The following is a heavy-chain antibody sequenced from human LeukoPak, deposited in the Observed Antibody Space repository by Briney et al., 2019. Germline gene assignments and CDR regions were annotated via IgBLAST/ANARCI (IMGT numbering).Heavy chain of an antibody. CDR3: ALTAMFAFDI. CDR2: INHSGST. Sequence: SETLSLTCAVYGGSFSGYYWSWIRQPPGKGLEWIGEINHSGSTNYNPSLKSRVTISVDTSKNQFSLKLSSVTAADTAVYYCALTAMFAFDIWGQGTMVTVSS. D-gene: IGHD2-21*02. V-gene: IGHV4-34*01. J-gene: IGHJ3*02. CDR1: GGSFSGYY.